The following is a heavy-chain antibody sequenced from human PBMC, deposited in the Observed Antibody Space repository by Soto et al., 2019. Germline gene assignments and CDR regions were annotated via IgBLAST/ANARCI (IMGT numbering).Heavy chain of an antibody. CDR3: ARDPGYYDFWSGYSFYYGMDV. CDR1: GYTFTGYY. Sequence: ASVKVSCKASGYTFTGYYMHWVRQAPGQGLEWMGWINANNGNTNYAQKLQGRVTMTRDTSTSTAYMELRSLRSDDTAVYYCARDPGYYDFWSGYSFYYGMDVWGQGTTVTVSS. CDR2: INANNGNT. D-gene: IGHD3-3*01. J-gene: IGHJ6*02. V-gene: IGHV1-18*04.